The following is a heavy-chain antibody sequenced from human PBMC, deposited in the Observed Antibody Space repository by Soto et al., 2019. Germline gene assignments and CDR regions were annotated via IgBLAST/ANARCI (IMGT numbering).Heavy chain of an antibody. D-gene: IGHD3-22*01. CDR1: GGSISSYY. J-gene: IGHJ5*02. CDR2: IYYSGST. CDR3: ARRDRSGFSYWLDT. Sequence: SETLSLTCTVSGGSISSYYWSWIRQPPGKGLEWIGYIYYSGSTNYNPSLKSRVTISVDTSKNQFSLKLSSVTAADTAVYYCARRDRSGFSYWLDTWGQGTLVTVSS. V-gene: IGHV4-59*12.